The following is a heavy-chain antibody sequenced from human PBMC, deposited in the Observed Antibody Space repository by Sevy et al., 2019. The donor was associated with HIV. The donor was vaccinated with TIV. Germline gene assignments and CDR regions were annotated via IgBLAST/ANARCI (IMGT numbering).Heavy chain of an antibody. V-gene: IGHV3-33*01. CDR2: IWYDGSNK. J-gene: IGHJ4*02. CDR3: ARGGYSYGYPYYFDY. Sequence: GGSLRLSCAASGFTFSSYGMHWVRQAPGKGLEWVAVIWYDGSNKYYADSVKGRFTISRDNSKNTLYLQMNSLRAEDTAVYYCARGGYSYGYPYYFDYSGQRTMVTVSS. D-gene: IGHD5-18*01. CDR1: GFTFSSYG.